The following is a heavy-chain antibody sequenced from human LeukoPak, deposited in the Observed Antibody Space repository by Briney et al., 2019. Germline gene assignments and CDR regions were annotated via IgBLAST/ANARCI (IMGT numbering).Heavy chain of an antibody. V-gene: IGHV1-69*05. CDR3: ARGDYDILTGYYLDY. CDR2: IIPIFGTA. CDR1: GGTFSSYA. Sequence: GASVTVSCKASGGTFSSYAISWVRQAPGQGLEWMGGIIPIFGTANYAQKFQGRVTITTDESTSTAYMELRSLRSDDTAVYYCARGDYDILTGYYLDYWGQGTLVTVSS. J-gene: IGHJ4*02. D-gene: IGHD3-9*01.